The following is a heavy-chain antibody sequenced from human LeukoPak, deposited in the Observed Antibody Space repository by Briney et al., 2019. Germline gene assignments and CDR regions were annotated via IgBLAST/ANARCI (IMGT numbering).Heavy chain of an antibody. CDR3: ARDRVYYDSSGYSLDY. Sequence: GASVKVSCTASGGTFSSYAISWVRQAPGQGLEWMGGIIPIFGTANYAQKFQGRVTITADESTSTAYMELSSLRSEDTAVYYCARDRVYYDSSGYSLDYWGQGTLVTVSS. J-gene: IGHJ4*02. CDR1: GGTFSSYA. CDR2: IIPIFGTA. V-gene: IGHV1-69*13. D-gene: IGHD3-22*01.